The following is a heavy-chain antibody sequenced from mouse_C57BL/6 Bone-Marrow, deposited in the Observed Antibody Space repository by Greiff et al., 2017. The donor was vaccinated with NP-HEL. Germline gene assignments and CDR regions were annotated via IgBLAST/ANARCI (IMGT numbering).Heavy chain of an antibody. D-gene: IGHD2-1*01. CDR1: GYAFSSSW. V-gene: IGHV1-82*01. Sequence: QVQLQQSGPELVKPGASVKISCKASGYAFSSSWMNWVKQRPGKGLEWIGRIYPGDGDTNYNGKFKGKATLTADKSSSTAYMQLSSLTSEDSAVYFCAGYGNLHFDYWGQGTTLTVSS. CDR2: IYPGDGDT. J-gene: IGHJ2*01. CDR3: AGYGNLHFDY.